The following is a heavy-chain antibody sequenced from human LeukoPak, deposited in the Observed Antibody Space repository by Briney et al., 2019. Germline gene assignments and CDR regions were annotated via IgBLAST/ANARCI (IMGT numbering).Heavy chain of an antibody. D-gene: IGHD6-13*01. CDR3: AKDWGYSSSWSYYFDY. V-gene: IGHV3-11*01. Sequence: GGSLRLSCAASRFIFSDYYMSWIRQAPGKGLEWVSYISSSGNTIYYADSVKGRFTISRDNSKNTLYLQMNSLRAEDTAVYYCAKDWGYSSSWSYYFDYWGQGTLVTVSS. CDR1: RFIFSDYY. J-gene: IGHJ4*02. CDR2: ISSSGNTI.